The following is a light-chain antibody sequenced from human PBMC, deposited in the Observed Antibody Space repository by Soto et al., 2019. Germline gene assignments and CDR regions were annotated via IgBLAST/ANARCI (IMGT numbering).Light chain of an antibody. Sequence: EVVMTQSPATLSVSLGDRATLSCRASQSVSSNLAWYQQKPGQAPRLLIYGASTRATGIPARFSGSGSGTEFTLTISSLQSEDFAVYYCQQYNNWPPWTFGQGTKVDI. V-gene: IGKV3-15*01. CDR3: QQYNNWPPWT. J-gene: IGKJ1*01. CDR2: GAS. CDR1: QSVSSN.